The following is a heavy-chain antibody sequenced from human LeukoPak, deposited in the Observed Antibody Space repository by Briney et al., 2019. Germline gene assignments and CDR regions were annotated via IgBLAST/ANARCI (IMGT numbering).Heavy chain of an antibody. CDR3: ARCSSGYWFDP. D-gene: IGHD6-19*01. CDR2: MYYTGST. V-gene: IGHV4-59*02. CDR1: GGSVTSYH. J-gene: IGHJ5*02. Sequence: SETLSLTCTLSGGSVTSYHWSWIRQSPGKGLEWIGYMYYTGSTSYNPSLQSRVTISVDTSKNQFSLRLRSLTAADTAVYYCARCSSGYWFDPWGQGTLVTVSS.